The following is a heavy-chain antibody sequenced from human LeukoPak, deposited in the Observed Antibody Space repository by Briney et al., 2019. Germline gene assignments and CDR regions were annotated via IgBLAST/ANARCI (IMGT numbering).Heavy chain of an antibody. J-gene: IGHJ5*02. D-gene: IGHD3-9*01. Sequence: GASVKVSCKASGYTFTSYYMHWVRQAPGQGLEWMGIINPSGGSTSYAQKFQGRVTITADKSTSTAYMELSSLRSEDTAVYYCASTRHVLRYFDWSRGDNWFDPWGQGTLVTVSS. CDR3: ASTRHVLRYFDWSRGDNWFDP. V-gene: IGHV1-46*01. CDR1: GYTFTSYY. CDR2: INPSGGST.